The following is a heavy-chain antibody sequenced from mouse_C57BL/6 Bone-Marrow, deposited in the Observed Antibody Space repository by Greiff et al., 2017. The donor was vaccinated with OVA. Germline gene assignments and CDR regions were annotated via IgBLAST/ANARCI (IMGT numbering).Heavy chain of an antibody. V-gene: IGHV3-6*01. Sequence: VQLQQSGPGLVKPSQSLSLTCSVTGYSITSGYYWHWIRQFPGNKLEWMGYISYDGSNNYNPSLKNRISITRDTSKNQFFLKLNSVTTEDTATYYCARDDYDEDYAMDDWGQGTSVTVSS. CDR3: ARDDYDEDYAMDD. D-gene: IGHD2-4*01. CDR2: ISYDGSN. CDR1: GYSITSGYY. J-gene: IGHJ4*01.